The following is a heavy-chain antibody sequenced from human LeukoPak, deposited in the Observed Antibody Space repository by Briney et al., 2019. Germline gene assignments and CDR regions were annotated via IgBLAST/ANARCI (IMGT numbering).Heavy chain of an antibody. V-gene: IGHV3-11*04. CDR3: ARVLSTNHDFWSGYRPYYYHYMDV. CDR1: GFTFSDYY. CDR2: ISSSGSTI. J-gene: IGHJ6*03. Sequence: PGGSLRLSCAASGFTFSDYYMSWIRQAPGKGLEWVSYISSSGSTIYYADSVKGRFTISRDNAKNSLYLQMNGLRAEDTAVYYCARVLSTNHDFWSGYRPYYYHYMDVWGKGTTVTVSS. D-gene: IGHD3-3*01.